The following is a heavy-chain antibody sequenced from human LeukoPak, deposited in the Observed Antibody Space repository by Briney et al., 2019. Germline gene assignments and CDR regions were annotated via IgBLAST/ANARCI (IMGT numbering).Heavy chain of an antibody. D-gene: IGHD4-11*01. V-gene: IGHV4-59*08. CDR1: GGSISSYY. CDR3: ASSNDYSNVIDY. Sequence: PSETLSLTCTVSGGSISSYYWSWIRQPPGKGLEWIGYIYYSGSTNYNPSLKSRVTMSVDTSKNQFSLKLSSVTAADTAVYYCASSNDYSNVIDYWGQGTLVTVSS. J-gene: IGHJ4*02. CDR2: IYYSGST.